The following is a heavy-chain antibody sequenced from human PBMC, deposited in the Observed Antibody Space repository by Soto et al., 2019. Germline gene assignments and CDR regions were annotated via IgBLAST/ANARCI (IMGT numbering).Heavy chain of an antibody. CDR2: IDSGDGTT. CDR3: VRTYYSGSWFPFDR. CDR1: GFDFGDYC. J-gene: IGHJ4*02. Sequence: TGGSLRLACTGSGFDFGDYCMSWIRQAPGKGLEWVSYIDSGDGTTYYTDSVKGRFTISRDNAKKTVYLQMSSLRVEDTALYYCVRTYYSGSWFPFDRWGQGTLVTVSS. D-gene: IGHD3-10*01. V-gene: IGHV3-11*01.